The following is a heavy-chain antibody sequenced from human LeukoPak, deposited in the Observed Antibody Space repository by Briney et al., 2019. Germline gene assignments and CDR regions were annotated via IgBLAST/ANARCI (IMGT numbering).Heavy chain of an antibody. CDR2: IYHSGST. Sequence: PSETLSLTCTVSGYSISSGYYWGWIRQPPGKGLEWIGSIYHSGSTYYNPSLKSRVTISVDTSKNQFSLKLSSVTAADTAVYYCAREEEAVVVITTYLFDYWGQGTLVTVSS. CDR1: GYSISSGYY. D-gene: IGHD3-22*01. J-gene: IGHJ4*02. CDR3: AREEEAVVVITTYLFDY. V-gene: IGHV4-38-2*02.